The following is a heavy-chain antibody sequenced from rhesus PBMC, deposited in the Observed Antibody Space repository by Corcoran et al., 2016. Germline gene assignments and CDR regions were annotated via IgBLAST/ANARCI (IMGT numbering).Heavy chain of an antibody. J-gene: IGHJ5-2*02. CDR3: ARTYWRDYRAPI. D-gene: IGHD3-22*01. CDR1: GGSISSSTW. Sequence: QVQLQESGPAVVKPSETLSLTCAVPGGSISSSTWATWIRQPSVRGLEGVGEVSVISGTTNYNPSRKSRVTISTDASRNQFSLRLNSVTAADTAVYYCARTYWRDYRAPIWGRGVLVTVSS. V-gene: IGHV4-65*01. CDR2: VSVISGTT.